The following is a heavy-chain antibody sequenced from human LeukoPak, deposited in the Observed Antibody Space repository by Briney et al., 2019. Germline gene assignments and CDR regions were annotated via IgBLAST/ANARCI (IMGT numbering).Heavy chain of an antibody. CDR2: IYYSGST. CDR1: GGSISSYY. V-gene: IGHV4-59*01. D-gene: IGHD2-2*01. Sequence: PSETLSLTCTVSGGSISSYYWSWIRQPPGKGLEWIGDIYYSGSTNYNPSLKSRVTISVGTSKNQFSLKLSSVTAADTAVYYCARDPRVGYQLNPGLYYFDYWGQGTLVTVSS. J-gene: IGHJ4*02. CDR3: ARDPRVGYQLNPGLYYFDY.